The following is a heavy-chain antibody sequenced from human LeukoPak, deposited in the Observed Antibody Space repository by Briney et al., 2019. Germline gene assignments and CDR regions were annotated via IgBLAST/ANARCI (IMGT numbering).Heavy chain of an antibody. V-gene: IGHV4-59*08. D-gene: IGHD6-13*01. J-gene: IGHJ3*02. CDR3: ARHGGIIAAAGTRAFDI. CDR1: GGSISSYY. Sequence: SETLSLTCTVSGGSISSYYWSWIRQPPGKGLEWIGYIYYSGSTNYNPPLKSRVTISVDTSKNQFSLKLSSVTAADTAVYHCARHGGIIAAAGTRAFDIWGQGTMVTVSS. CDR2: IYYSGST.